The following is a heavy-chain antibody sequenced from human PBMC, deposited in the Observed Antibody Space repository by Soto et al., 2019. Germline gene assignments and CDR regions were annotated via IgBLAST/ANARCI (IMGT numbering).Heavy chain of an antibody. CDR3: ARFSCGGYYDSSGYPSCDY. CDR1: GGTFSSYA. J-gene: IGHJ4*02. CDR2: IIPIFGTA. D-gene: IGHD3-22*01. V-gene: IGHV1-69*13. Sequence: GASVKVSCKASGGTFSSYAISWVRQAPGQGLEWMGGIIPIFGTANYAQKFQGRVTITADESTSTAYMELSSLRSEDTAVYFCARFSCGGYYDSSGYPSCDYWGQGTLVTVSS.